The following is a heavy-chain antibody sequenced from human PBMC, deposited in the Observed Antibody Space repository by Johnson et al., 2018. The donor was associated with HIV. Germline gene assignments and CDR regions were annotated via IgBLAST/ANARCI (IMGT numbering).Heavy chain of an antibody. J-gene: IGHJ3*02. D-gene: IGHD6-6*01. CDR2: IRYDGSNK. Sequence: QVQLVESGGGVVRPGGSLRLSCAASGFTFSNYGMHWARQAPGQRLEWVAFIRYDGSNKYYADSVKGRFTISRDNSKNTLYLQMNSLRAEDTAVYYCAKGQYSSSPCAFDIWGQGTMVTVSS. CDR3: AKGQYSSSPCAFDI. V-gene: IGHV3-30*02. CDR1: GFTFSNYG.